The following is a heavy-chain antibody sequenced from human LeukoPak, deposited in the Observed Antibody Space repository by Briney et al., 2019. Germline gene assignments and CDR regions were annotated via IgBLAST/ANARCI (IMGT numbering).Heavy chain of an antibody. J-gene: IGHJ5*02. CDR2: ISGSGGST. V-gene: IGHV3-23*01. CDR3: AKMAVAGSHNWFDP. CDR1: GFTFSSYV. Sequence: PGGSLRLSCAASGFTFSSYVMSWVRQAPGKGLGWVSGISGSGGSTYYADSVKGRFTISRDNSKNTVNLQMNSLRVEDTAVYYCAKMAVAGSHNWFDPWGQGTLVTVSS. D-gene: IGHD6-19*01.